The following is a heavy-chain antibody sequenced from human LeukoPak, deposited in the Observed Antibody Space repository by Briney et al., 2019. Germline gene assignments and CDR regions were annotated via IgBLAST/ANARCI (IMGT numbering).Heavy chain of an antibody. D-gene: IGHD6-19*01. J-gene: IGHJ4*02. V-gene: IGHV3-7*01. CDR3: TTTVAGYPDDYFDF. CDR1: EFTFSNYW. CDR2: TSQDGSKN. Sequence: GGSLRLSCAASEFTFSNYWMSWVRQPPGKGLERVAHTSQDGSKNYYVDSVRGRFTISRDNAKNSLYLHMNILRAEDTAVYYCTTTVAGYPDDYFDFWGQGILVTVSS.